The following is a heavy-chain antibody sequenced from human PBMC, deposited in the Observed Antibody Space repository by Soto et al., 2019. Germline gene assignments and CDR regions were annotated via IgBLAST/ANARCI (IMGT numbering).Heavy chain of an antibody. Sequence: PGGSLRLSCAASGFTFSSYWMSWVRQAPGKGLEWVANIKQDGSEKYYVDSVKGRFTISRDNAKNSLYLQMNSLRAEDTAVYYCAGVNPYGKGLWFGELSFDYYYYYGMDVWGQGTTVTVSS. CDR3: AGVNPYGKGLWFGELSFDYYYYYGMDV. CDR1: GFTFSSYW. CDR2: IKQDGSEK. D-gene: IGHD3-10*01. J-gene: IGHJ6*02. V-gene: IGHV3-7*05.